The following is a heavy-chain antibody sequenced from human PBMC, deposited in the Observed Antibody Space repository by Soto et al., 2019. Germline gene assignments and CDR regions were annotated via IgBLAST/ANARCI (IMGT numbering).Heavy chain of an antibody. CDR2: LNPNSGGT. J-gene: IGHJ6*02. CDR1: GYTFTGYY. CDR3: ARVGYGSGSYYIRHYYGMDV. Sequence: ASVKVSCKASGYTFTGYYMPWVRPAPGQGLEWMGWLNPNSGGTNYAQKFQGRVTMTRDTSISTAYMELSRLRSDDTAVYYCARVGYGSGSYYIRHYYGMDVSAQGTTVTVSS. D-gene: IGHD3-10*01. V-gene: IGHV1-2*02.